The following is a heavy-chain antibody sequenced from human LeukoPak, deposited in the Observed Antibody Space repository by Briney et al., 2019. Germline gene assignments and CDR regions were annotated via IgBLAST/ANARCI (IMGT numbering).Heavy chain of an antibody. CDR2: IIPIFGTA. J-gene: IGHJ5*02. V-gene: IGHV1-69*13. D-gene: IGHD1-1*01. CDR3: ARGGRVATIQGWFDP. CDR1: GGTFSSYA. Sequence: SVKVSCKASGGTFSSYAISWVRQAPGQGLEWMGGIIPIFGTANYAQKFQGRVTIIADESMSTAYMELSSLRSEDTAVYYCARGGRVATIQGWFDPWGQGTLVIVSS.